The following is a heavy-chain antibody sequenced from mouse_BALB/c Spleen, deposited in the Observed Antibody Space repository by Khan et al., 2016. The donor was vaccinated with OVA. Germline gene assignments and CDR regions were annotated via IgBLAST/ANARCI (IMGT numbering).Heavy chain of an antibody. Sequence: EVELVESGGDLVKPGGSLKLSCAASGFTFSNYDMSWVRQTPDKRLEWVATISSAGSYTYYPDSVKGRFTISRDHAKNTLYLQMSSLKSEDTAMYCCVSRGYDEAWFAYWGQGTLVTVSA. CDR1: GFTFSNYD. V-gene: IGHV5-6*01. CDR3: VSRGYDEAWFAY. CDR2: ISSAGSYT. J-gene: IGHJ3*01. D-gene: IGHD2-2*01.